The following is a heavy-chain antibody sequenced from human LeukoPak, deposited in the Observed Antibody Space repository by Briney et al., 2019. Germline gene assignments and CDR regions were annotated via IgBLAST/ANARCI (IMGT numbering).Heavy chain of an antibody. J-gene: IGHJ4*02. CDR1: GLAFSSHA. Sequence: GGSLRLSCEASGLAFSSHAMTWVRQAPGKGLEWVSGITDNGGSTYHAESVRGRFTISRDNSKNTLYLQMNSLRAEDTAVYYCTTRPPSETYYGVLDYWGQGTLVTVSS. CDR2: ITDNGGST. V-gene: IGHV3-23*01. D-gene: IGHD2-21*01. CDR3: TTRPPSETYYGVLDY.